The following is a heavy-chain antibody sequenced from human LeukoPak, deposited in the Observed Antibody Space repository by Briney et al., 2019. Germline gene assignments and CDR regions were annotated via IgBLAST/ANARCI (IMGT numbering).Heavy chain of an antibody. V-gene: IGHV4-34*01. D-gene: IGHD6-19*01. CDR2: INHSGST. CDR3: ATEVAGTIDY. J-gene: IGHJ4*02. Sequence: SETLSLTCAVYGGSFSGYYWSWIRQPPGKGLEWIGEINHSGSTNYNPSLKSRVTISVDTSKNQFSLKLSSVTAADTAVYYCATEVAGTIDYWGQGTLVTVSS. CDR1: GGSFSGYY.